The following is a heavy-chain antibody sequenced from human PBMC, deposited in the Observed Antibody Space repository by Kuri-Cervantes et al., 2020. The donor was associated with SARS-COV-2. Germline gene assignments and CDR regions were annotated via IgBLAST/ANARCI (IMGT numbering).Heavy chain of an antibody. D-gene: IGHD1-1*01. CDR3: VRDGDHWNFDY. CDR2: IIPDGSYT. V-gene: IGHV3-74*01. J-gene: IGHJ4*02. CDR1: GFTFSGHW. Sequence: GESLKISCAASGFTFSGHWIHWVRQAPGKGLVWVSRIIPDGSYTNNADSVKGRFTLSRDNAKNMLFLQMNSLSAEDTAVYYCVRDGDHWNFDYWGQGTLVTVSS.